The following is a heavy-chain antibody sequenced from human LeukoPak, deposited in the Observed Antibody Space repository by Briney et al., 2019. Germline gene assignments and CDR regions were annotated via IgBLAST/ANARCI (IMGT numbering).Heavy chain of an antibody. V-gene: IGHV4-59*11. D-gene: IGHD2-2*01. CDR1: GGSINSHY. J-gene: IGHJ4*02. CDR3: VRRDNTSWNYFDY. Sequence: PSETLSLTCTVSGGSINSHYWSWIRQPPGKGLEWIGDIYSKGSTIHYPSLKSRVTVFVDTSENRCSLKLSSLLSSASHYYYYVRRDNTSWNYFDYWGQGIPVIVSS. CDR2: IYSKGST.